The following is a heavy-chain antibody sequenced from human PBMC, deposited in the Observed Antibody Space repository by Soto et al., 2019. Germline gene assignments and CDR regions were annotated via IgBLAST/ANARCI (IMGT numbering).Heavy chain of an antibody. D-gene: IGHD3-22*01. Sequence: GSLRLSCAASGFTFSSYAMSWVRQAPGKGLEWVSAISGSGGSTYYADSVKGRFTISRDNSKNTLYLQMNSLRAEDTAVYYCAKYCSGRSSGYYPNFQHWGQGTLVTVSS. J-gene: IGHJ1*01. CDR2: ISGSGGST. CDR1: GFTFSSYA. CDR3: AKYCSGRSSGYYPNFQH. V-gene: IGHV3-23*01.